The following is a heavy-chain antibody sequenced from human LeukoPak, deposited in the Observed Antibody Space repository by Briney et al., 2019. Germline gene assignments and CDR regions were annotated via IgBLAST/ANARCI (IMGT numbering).Heavy chain of an antibody. CDR1: GYTFTDYY. CDR3: ARLGDSDY. CDR2: INPNSGAT. J-gene: IGHJ4*02. D-gene: IGHD3-16*01. V-gene: IGHV1-2*02. Sequence: ASVKVSCKASGYTFTDYYMHWVRQAPGQGLEWMGWINPNSGATRYVQKFQGRVTMTRDTSISTAYMELSRLRSDDTAVYFCARLGDSDYWGRGTRVTVSS.